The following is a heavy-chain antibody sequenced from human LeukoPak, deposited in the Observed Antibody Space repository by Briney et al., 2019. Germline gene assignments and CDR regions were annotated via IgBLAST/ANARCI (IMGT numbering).Heavy chain of an antibody. V-gene: IGHV4-59*01. D-gene: IGHD3-10*01. CDR3: ARSHGSGSYYNLNDY. J-gene: IGHJ4*02. CDR1: GGSINNYY. Sequence: MPSETLSLTCTVSGGSINNYYWSWIRQPPGKALEWIGYIYYDGSTNYNPSLRSRVTISLDMSKNQFSLKLNSVTAADTAVYYCARSHGSGSYYNLNDYWGQGTLVTVSS. CDR2: IYYDGST.